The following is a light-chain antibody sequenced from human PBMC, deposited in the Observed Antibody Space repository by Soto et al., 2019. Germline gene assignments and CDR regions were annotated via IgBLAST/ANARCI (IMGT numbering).Light chain of an antibody. J-gene: IGKJ5*01. CDR1: QSVNSNY. CDR3: QQYGSSLIT. Sequence: EIMLTQSPGTLSLSPGERDTLSCRASQSVNSNYLAWYQQKPGQAPRLLIYGASSRATGIPDRFSGSGSGTDFTLTISRLEPEDFAVYYCQQYGSSLITFGQGTRLEIK. V-gene: IGKV3-20*01. CDR2: GAS.